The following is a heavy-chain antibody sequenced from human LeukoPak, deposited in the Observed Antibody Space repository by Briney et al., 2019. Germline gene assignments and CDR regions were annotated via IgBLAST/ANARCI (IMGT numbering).Heavy chain of an antibody. D-gene: IGHD2-8*01. V-gene: IGHV3-53*01. Sequence: GGSLRLSCAASGFTVSSNYMSWVRQAPGKGLEWVSVIYSGGSTYYADSVKGRFTISRDNSKNTLYLQMNSLRAEDTAVYYCARVEVLMAFDIWGQGAMVTVSS. CDR3: ARVEVLMAFDI. CDR1: GFTVSSNY. J-gene: IGHJ3*02. CDR2: IYSGGST.